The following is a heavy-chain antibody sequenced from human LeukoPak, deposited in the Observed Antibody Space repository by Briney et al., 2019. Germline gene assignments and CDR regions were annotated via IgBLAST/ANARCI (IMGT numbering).Heavy chain of an antibody. Sequence: SGTLSLTCAVSGGSISSSNWWSSVRQPPGKGLEWIGEIYHSGSTNYNPSLKSRVTISVDKSKNQFSLKLSSVTAADTAVYYCATMVRGVIPWFDPWGQGTLVTVSS. V-gene: IGHV4-4*02. J-gene: IGHJ5*02. CDR1: GGSISSSNW. CDR2: IYHSGST. D-gene: IGHD3-10*01. CDR3: ATMVRGVIPWFDP.